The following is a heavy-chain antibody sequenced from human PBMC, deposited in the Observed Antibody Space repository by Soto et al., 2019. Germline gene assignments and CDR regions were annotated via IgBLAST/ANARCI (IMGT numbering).Heavy chain of an antibody. CDR3: ARGLYYYDSSGYWGY. CDR1: GFTFSSYS. J-gene: IGHJ4*02. D-gene: IGHD3-22*01. V-gene: IGHV3-48*02. CDR2: ISSSSSTI. Sequence: GGSLRLSCAASGFTFSSYSMNWVRQAPGKGLEWVSYISSSSSTIYYADSVKGRFTISRDNAKNSLYLQMNSLRDEDTAVYYCARGLYYYDSSGYWGYWGQGTLVTVSS.